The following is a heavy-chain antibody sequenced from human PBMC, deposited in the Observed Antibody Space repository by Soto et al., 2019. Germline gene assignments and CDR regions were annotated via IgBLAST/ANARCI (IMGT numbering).Heavy chain of an antibody. CDR1: GYTFTSYD. Sequence: QVQLVQSGAEVKKPGASVKVSCKASGYTFTSYDINWVRQATGQGLEWMGWMNPNSGNTGYAQKFQGRVTMTRNTSISTAYMELSSLRSEDTAVYYCARGSYYYDSSGYSYLGDAFDLWGQGTMVTVSS. CDR3: ARGSYYYDSSGYSYLGDAFDL. V-gene: IGHV1-8*01. J-gene: IGHJ3*01. D-gene: IGHD3-22*01. CDR2: MNPNSGNT.